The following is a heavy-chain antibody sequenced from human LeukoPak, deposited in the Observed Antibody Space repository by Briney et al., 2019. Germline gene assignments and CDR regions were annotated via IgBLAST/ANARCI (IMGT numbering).Heavy chain of an antibody. D-gene: IGHD2-8*01. V-gene: IGHV4-34*01. CDR1: GGSFSGYY. CDR3: GRSPVDCSYGVCYHDH. J-gene: IGHJ4*02. CDR2: IHRSGNT. Sequence: SETLSLTCAAYGGSFSGYYWSWIRQPPGKGLEWIGEIHRSGNTNYNMSLKSRATISVDTSRNQYSLKMSSVTAEDTAVYYCGRSPVDCSYGVCYHDHWSQATLVTVSS.